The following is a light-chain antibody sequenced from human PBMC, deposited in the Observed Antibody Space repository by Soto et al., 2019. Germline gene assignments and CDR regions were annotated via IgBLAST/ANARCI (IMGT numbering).Light chain of an antibody. CDR3: QQYGSSGT. V-gene: IGKV3-20*01. J-gene: IGKJ1*01. CDR2: GES. Sequence: EIVLTQSPGTLSLSPGERATLSCRASQSVSNNYLAWCQQKPGQAPRPLIFGESNRATGIPDRFRGRGSGKNFPSPISRLEPEDFAVYYCQQYGSSGTFGQGTK. CDR1: QSVSNNY.